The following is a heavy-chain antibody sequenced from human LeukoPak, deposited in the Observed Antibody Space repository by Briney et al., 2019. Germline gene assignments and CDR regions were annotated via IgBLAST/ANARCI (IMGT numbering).Heavy chain of an antibody. D-gene: IGHD4-17*01. CDR2: ISYDGSHK. CDR3: AKGARGDTVTSTVGLNWFDP. V-gene: IGHV3-30*18. J-gene: IGHJ5*02. CDR1: GITFRSYG. Sequence: GGSLRLSCAASGITFRSYGMHWVRQAPGKGLEWAAVISYDGSHKYYADSVKGRFSISRDNSKNTLYLQMNSLRADDTAVYYCAKGARGDTVTSTVGLNWFDPWGQGTLVTVSS.